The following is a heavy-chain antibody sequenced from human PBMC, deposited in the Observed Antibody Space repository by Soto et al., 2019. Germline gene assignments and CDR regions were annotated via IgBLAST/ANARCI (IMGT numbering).Heavy chain of an antibody. CDR1: GFIFSDYY. V-gene: IGHV3-72*01. D-gene: IGHD3-16*01. CDR3: ARDTGGSFDY. Sequence: EVQLVESGGGLVQPGGSLTLSCAASGFIFSDYYMDWVRQVPGKGLEWVGRTRNKANRYSPEYAPSVKGRFTISRHDLDYSIYLQMNSRKTEDTAVDYCARDTGGSFDYWGQGALVIVFS. CDR2: TRNKANRYSP. J-gene: IGHJ4*02.